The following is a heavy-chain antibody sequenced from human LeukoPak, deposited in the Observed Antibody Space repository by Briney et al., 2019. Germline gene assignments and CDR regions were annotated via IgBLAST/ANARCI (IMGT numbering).Heavy chain of an antibody. D-gene: IGHD1-26*01. CDR2: ISGSGGST. CDR1: GFTFSSYA. CDR3: AKDVVGATYIPWDY. J-gene: IGHJ4*02. V-gene: IGHV3-23*01. Sequence: GGSLRLSCAASGFTFSSYAMSWVRQAPGKGLEWVSAISGSGGSTYCADSVKGRFTISRDNSKNTLYLQMNSLRAEDTAVYYCAKDVVGATYIPWDYWGQGTLVTVSS.